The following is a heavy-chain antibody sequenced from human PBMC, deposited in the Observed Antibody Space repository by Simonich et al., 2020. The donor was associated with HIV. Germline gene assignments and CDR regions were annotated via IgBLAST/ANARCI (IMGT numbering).Heavy chain of an antibody. CDR1: GGSISSSNW. V-gene: IGHV4-4*02. J-gene: IGHJ4*02. CDR3: ARDSSSLYYFDY. CDR2: IYHSGST. D-gene: IGHD6-13*01. Sequence: QVQLQESGPGLVKPSGTLSLTCAVSGGSISSSNWWSWVRQPPGKGQKWMGEIYHSGSTNYNPSLKNRVTISVDKSKNQFSLKLSSVTAADTAVYYCARDSSSLYYFDYWGQGTLVTVSS.